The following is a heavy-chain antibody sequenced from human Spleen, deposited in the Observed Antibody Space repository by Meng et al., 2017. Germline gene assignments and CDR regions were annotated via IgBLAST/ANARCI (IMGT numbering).Heavy chain of an antibody. Sequence: QVQLQESGPRLVKPLHTLSLTCTVSGASPTSGIFWIWIRQPPGKGLEYIGYISYNGATYYNPSLKSRLTMSVDTAKNQFSLSLNSVTAADTAVYYCARVVGDCVSCYKGWFDPWGQGTLVTVSS. D-gene: IGHD2-2*02. CDR1: GASPTSGIF. CDR3: ARVVGDCVSCYKGWFDP. V-gene: IGHV4-30-4*01. CDR2: ISYNGAT. J-gene: IGHJ5*02.